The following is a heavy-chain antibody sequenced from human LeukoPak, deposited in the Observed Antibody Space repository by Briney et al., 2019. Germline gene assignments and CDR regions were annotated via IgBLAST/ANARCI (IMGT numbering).Heavy chain of an antibody. D-gene: IGHD3-10*01. V-gene: IGHV3-23*01. CDR3: AKYFAYYGSGRGFFDY. CDR1: GFTFSSYG. J-gene: IGHJ4*02. Sequence: GGSLRLSCAASGFTFSSYGMGWVRQAPGKGLEWVSLIDVSGGSTYYADSVKGRFTISRDNAKNSLYLQMNSLRAEDTAVYYCAKYFAYYGSGRGFFDYWGQGTLVTVSS. CDR2: IDVSGGST.